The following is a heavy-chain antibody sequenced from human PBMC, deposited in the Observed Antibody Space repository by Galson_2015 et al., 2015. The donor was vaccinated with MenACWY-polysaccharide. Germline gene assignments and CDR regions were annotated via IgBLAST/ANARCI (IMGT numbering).Heavy chain of an antibody. J-gene: IGHJ3*01. CDR3: ARARSWSGYFAFDF. V-gene: IGHV3-7*01. CDR2: IKQSGTEI. CDR1: GFSFSGSW. D-gene: IGHD3-3*01. Sequence: LRLSCAASGFSFSGSWMTWIRQAPGKGLEWVATIKQSGTEIYYVDSLEGRFTVSRDNAKNSLYLQMNSLRDEDTAVYYCARARSWSGYFAFDFWGQGTMVTVSS.